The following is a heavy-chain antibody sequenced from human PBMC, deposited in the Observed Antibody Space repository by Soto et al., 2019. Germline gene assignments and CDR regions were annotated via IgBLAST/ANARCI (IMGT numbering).Heavy chain of an antibody. D-gene: IGHD3-9*01. J-gene: IGHJ4*02. CDR1: GGSISSYY. CDR2: IYYSGST. CDR3: ARVKTYYDILTGYYKPHYFDY. V-gene: IGHV4-59*01. Sequence: SETLSLTCTVSGGSISSYYWRWIRQPPGKGLEWIGYIYYSGSTNYNPSLKSRVTISVDTSKNQFSLKLSSVTAADTAVYYCARVKTYYDILTGYYKPHYFDYWGRGTLVTVSS.